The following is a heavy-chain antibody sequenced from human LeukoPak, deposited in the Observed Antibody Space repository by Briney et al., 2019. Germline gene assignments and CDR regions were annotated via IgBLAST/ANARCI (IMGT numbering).Heavy chain of an antibody. V-gene: IGHV3-30*14. D-gene: IGHD1-26*01. CDR1: GFTFSSYA. CDR2: ISYDGSNK. Sequence: GGSLRLSCAASGFTFSSYAMHWVRQAPGKGLEWVAVISYDGSNKYYADSVKGRFTISRDNSKNTLYLQMNSLRAEDTAVYYCARGPRWEPFDYWGQGTLVTVSS. CDR3: ARGPRWEPFDY. J-gene: IGHJ4*02.